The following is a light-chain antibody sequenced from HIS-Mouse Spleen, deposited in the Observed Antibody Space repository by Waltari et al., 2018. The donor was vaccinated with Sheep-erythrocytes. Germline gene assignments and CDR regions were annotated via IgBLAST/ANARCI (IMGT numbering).Light chain of an antibody. CDR3: RSYASSLGGSV. V-gene: IGLV1-40*01. J-gene: IGLJ3*02. CDR2: GTG. Sequence: QSVLTQPPSVSGAPGQRVTISCTGSSSNIGAGYDVHWYQQLPGTAPKHLIYGTGNRPQGVPARFSGSKSGTSASRAIPGLQAEDEADYSCRSYASSLGGSVFGGGTKLPAL. CDR1: SSNIGAGYD.